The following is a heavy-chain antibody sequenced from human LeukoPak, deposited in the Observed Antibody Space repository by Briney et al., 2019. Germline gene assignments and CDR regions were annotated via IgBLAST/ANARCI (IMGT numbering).Heavy chain of an antibody. Sequence: GGSLRLSCAASGFTFSSYAMHWVRQAPGKGLQWLALTSDDGSAKYYADSVKGRFTISRDNSKDTLYLQMNSLRAEDTAIYYCAKFRADSSGWPFDYWGQGTLVTVSS. D-gene: IGHD6-19*01. CDR2: TSDDGSAK. J-gene: IGHJ4*02. CDR3: AKFRADSSGWPFDY. CDR1: GFTFSSYA. V-gene: IGHV3-30-3*02.